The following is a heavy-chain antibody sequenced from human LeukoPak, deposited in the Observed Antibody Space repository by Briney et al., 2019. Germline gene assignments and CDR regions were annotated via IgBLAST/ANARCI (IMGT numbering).Heavy chain of an antibody. D-gene: IGHD3-10*01. CDR3: ARDPGDYYGSGSRILDY. CDR2: IIPILGIA. Sequence: SVKVSCKASGGTFSSYAISWVRQAPGQGLEWMGRIIPILGIANYAQKFQGRVTITADKSTSTAYMELSGLRSEDTAVYYCARDPGDYYGSGSRILDYWGQGTLVTVSS. V-gene: IGHV1-69*04. CDR1: GGTFSSYA. J-gene: IGHJ4*02.